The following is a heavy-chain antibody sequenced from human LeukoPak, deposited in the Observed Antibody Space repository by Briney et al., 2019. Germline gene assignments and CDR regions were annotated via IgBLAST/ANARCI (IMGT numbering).Heavy chain of an antibody. V-gene: IGHV1-2*02. J-gene: IGHJ5*02. Sequence: GASVKFSCKASGYTFTGYYMHWVRQAPGQGLEWMGWINPNSGGTNYAQKFQGRVTMTRDTSISTAYMELSSLRSEDTAVYYYARDIRGVAGTGWFDPLGQGNPVNVSS. CDR2: INPNSGGT. D-gene: IGHD6-13*01. CDR3: ARDIRGVAGTGWFDP. CDR1: GYTFTGYY.